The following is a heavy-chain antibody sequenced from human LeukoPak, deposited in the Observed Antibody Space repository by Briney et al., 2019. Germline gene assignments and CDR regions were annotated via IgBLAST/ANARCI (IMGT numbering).Heavy chain of an antibody. Sequence: GGSLRLSCAASGFTFSSYWMHWVRQAPGRGLVWVSRIKTDGSNTNYADSVKGRFTISRDNAKNSLYLQRNSLRAEDTAVYYCARVRGDELLWFDAFDIWGQGTMVTVSS. V-gene: IGHV3-74*01. D-gene: IGHD3-10*01. J-gene: IGHJ3*02. CDR1: GFTFSSYW. CDR2: IKTDGSNT. CDR3: ARVRGDELLWFDAFDI.